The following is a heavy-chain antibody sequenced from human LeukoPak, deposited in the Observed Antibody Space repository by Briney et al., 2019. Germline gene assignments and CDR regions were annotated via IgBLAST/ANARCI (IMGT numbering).Heavy chain of an antibody. D-gene: IGHD5-18*01. J-gene: IGHJ4*02. CDR2: ISAYNGNT. Sequence: ASVKVSCKASGYTLTSYGISWVRQAPGQGLEWMGWISAYNGNTNYAQKLQGRVTMTTDTSTSTAYMELRSLRSDDTAVYYCARVAMVCPCLDYWGQGTLVTVSS. CDR1: GYTLTSYG. CDR3: ARVAMVCPCLDY. V-gene: IGHV1-18*01.